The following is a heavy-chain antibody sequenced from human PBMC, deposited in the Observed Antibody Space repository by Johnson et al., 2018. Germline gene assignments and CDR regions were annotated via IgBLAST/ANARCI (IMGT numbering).Heavy chain of an antibody. Sequence: VHLQESGGGLERPGGSPRLSGAASGFTFSGYAMTWVSKAPGNGLEWVSGISGRGARASYADLVKGRFIIPRDNSKQTLYLQITSLRAEDRAVYYCAKGAFGYYYFGMDVWGQGTTVTVSS. CDR3: AKGAFGYYYFGMDV. J-gene: IGHJ6*02. CDR2: ISGRGARA. D-gene: IGHD3-16*01. V-gene: IGHV3-23*01. CDR1: GFTFSGYA.